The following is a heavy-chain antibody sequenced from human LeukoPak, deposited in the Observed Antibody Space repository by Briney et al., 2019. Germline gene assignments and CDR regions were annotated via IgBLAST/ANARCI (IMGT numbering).Heavy chain of an antibody. CDR3: ARGRPVLRYFDWLLEYNLFDL. CDR1: GYTFTIYG. D-gene: IGHD3-9*01. J-gene: IGHJ5*02. V-gene: IGHV1-18*01. CDR2: ISAYNGNT. Sequence: ASVKLSCKASGYTFTIYGISWVRQAPGQGLEWMGWISAYNGNTNYAQKLQGRVTMTTDTSTSTAYMQVRRLRSDDTAVYYCARGRPVLRYFDWLLEYNLFDLWGQGTLVTVSS.